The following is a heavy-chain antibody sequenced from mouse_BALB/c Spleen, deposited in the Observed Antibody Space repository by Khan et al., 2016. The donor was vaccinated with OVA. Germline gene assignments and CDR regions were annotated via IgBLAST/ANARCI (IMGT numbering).Heavy chain of an antibody. V-gene: IGHV1-7*01. J-gene: IGHJ2*01. CDR1: GYTFINYW. CDR2: INPSTGYT. Sequence: QVQLKQSGAELAKPGASVKVSCKASGYTFINYWILWVKQRPGQGLEWIGYINPSTGYTEYNQNFKDKATLTTDKSSSTAYMQLSSLTSDDSAVYYCARRGLRWDFDYWGQGTTLTVSS. D-gene: IGHD1-1*01. CDR3: ARRGLRWDFDY.